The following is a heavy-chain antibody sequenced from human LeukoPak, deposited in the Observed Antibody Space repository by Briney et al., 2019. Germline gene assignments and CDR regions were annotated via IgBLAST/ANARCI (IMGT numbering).Heavy chain of an antibody. V-gene: IGHV4-39*01. CDR3: ARTAVAAFDP. J-gene: IGHJ5*02. CDR2: IYYSGST. CDR1: GGSIGSSSYY. Sequence: PSETLSLTCTVSGGSIGSSSYYWGWIRQPPGKGLEWIGSIYYSGSTYYNPSLKSRVTISVDTSKNQFSLKLSSVTAADTAVYYCARTAVAAFDPWGQGTLVTVSS. D-gene: IGHD6-19*01.